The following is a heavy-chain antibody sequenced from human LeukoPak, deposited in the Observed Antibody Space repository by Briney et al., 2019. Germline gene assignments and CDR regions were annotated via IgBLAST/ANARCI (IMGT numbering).Heavy chain of an antibody. CDR2: ISYDGSNK. CDR3: ARASYWGSYRTFDY. V-gene: IGHV3-30-3*01. CDR1: GFTFSSYA. Sequence: GRSLRLSCAASGFTFSSYAMHWVRQAPGKGLEWVAVISYDGSNKYYADSVKGRFTISRDNSKNTLYLQMNSLRAEDTAVYYCARASYWGSYRTFDYWGQGTLVTVSS. D-gene: IGHD3-16*02. J-gene: IGHJ4*02.